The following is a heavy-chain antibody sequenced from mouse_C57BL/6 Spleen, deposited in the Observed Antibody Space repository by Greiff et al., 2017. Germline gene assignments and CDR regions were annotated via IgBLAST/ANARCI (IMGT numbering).Heavy chain of an antibody. CDR2: IYPGSGNT. J-gene: IGHJ2*01. Sequence: VHLVESGAELVRPGASVKLSCKASGYTFTDYYINWVKQRPGQGLEWIARIYPGSGNTYYNEKFKGKATLTAEKSSSTAYMQLSSLTSEDSAVYFCARGLPYYFDYWGQGTTLTVSS. D-gene: IGHD2-2*01. CDR3: ARGLPYYFDY. V-gene: IGHV1-76*01. CDR1: GYTFTDYY.